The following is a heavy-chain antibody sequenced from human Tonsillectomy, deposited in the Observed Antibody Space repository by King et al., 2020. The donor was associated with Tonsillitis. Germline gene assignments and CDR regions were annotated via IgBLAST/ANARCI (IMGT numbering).Heavy chain of an antibody. Sequence: LQLQESGSGLVKPSQTLSLTCAVSGGSISSGGYSWSWIRQPPGKGLEWIGYIYHSGSTYYNPSLKSRVTISVDRSKNQFSLKLSSVTAADTAVYYCAGSEWLLRHDAFDIWGQGTMVTVSS. D-gene: IGHD3-3*01. J-gene: IGHJ3*02. CDR2: IYHSGST. V-gene: IGHV4-30-2*01. CDR1: GGSISSGGYS. CDR3: AGSEWLLRHDAFDI.